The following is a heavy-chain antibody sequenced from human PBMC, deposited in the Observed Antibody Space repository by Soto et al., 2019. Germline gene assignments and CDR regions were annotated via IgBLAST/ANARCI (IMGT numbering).Heavy chain of an antibody. D-gene: IGHD3-10*01. J-gene: IGHJ4*02. CDR3: ARGVSAGVDY. Sequence: ASVKVSCKASGYSFTSLDINWVRQTAGQGLEWMGWMQPSTGRTGYAQKFQGRVTMTRDTSINTAYMELTTLTPDETAFYYCARGVSAGVDYSGQGTLLTLSS. V-gene: IGHV1-8*01. CDR2: MQPSTGRT. CDR1: GYSFTSLD.